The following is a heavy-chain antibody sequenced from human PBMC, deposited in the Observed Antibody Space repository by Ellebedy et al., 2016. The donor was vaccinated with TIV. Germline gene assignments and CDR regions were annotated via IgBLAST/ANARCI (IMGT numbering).Heavy chain of an antibody. J-gene: IGHJ6*02. CDR2: ISASGGSA. CDR3: TRMGVLPTSYYGMDV. V-gene: IGHV3-23*01. D-gene: IGHD3-10*01. CDR1: GFTFSSYA. Sequence: GGSLRLSCAASGFTFSSYAMSWVRQAPGKGLEWVSGISASGGSATYADSVKGRFTISRDNAKNTLYLQMNSLRVEDTALYYCTRMGVLPTSYYGMDVWGQGTTVTVSS.